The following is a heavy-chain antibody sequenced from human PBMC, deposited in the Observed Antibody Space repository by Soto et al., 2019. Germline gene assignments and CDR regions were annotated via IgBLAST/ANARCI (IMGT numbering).Heavy chain of an antibody. J-gene: IGHJ6*02. CDR1: GFTLSSYG. Sequence: GGRLRLSSAASGFTLSSYGMHWVRQAPGKGLEWVAVIWYDGSNKYYADSVKGRFTISRDNSKNTLYLQMNSLKTEDTAVYYCTTAGIMITFGGVIVPSYYYYSGLDVWGQGTTVTVSS. CDR2: IWYDGSNK. D-gene: IGHD3-16*02. CDR3: TTAGIMITFGGVIVPSYYYYSGLDV. V-gene: IGHV3-33*01.